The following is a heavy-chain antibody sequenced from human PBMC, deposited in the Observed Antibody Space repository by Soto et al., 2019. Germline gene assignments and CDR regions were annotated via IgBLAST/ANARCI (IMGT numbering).Heavy chain of an antibody. J-gene: IGHJ4*02. Sequence: GGSRRLSWAASGFTFSSYAMSWVRQAPGKGLEWVSSISGSGGGTYYADSVKGRFTFSRDNSKNTLYLQMNSLRAEDTAVYYCAKFGMATTKRSPPYYIDYWGQGALVTVSS. CDR1: GFTFSSYA. D-gene: IGHD1-1*01. CDR3: AKFGMATTKRSPPYYIDY. CDR2: ISGSGGGT. V-gene: IGHV3-23*01.